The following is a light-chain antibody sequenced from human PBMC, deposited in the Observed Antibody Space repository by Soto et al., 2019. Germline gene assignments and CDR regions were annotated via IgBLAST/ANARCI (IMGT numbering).Light chain of an antibody. Sequence: QSVLTQPPSASATPGQRVTISCSGSNSNIGTNTVNWYQHHPGKAPRLIIYEVVQRPSGVPDRFSGSKSGNTASLTVSGLQAADEADYFCKSYAGSNTYAFGSGTKVTVL. CDR3: KSYAGSNTYA. J-gene: IGLJ1*01. CDR2: EVV. V-gene: IGLV1-44*01. CDR1: NSNIGTNT.